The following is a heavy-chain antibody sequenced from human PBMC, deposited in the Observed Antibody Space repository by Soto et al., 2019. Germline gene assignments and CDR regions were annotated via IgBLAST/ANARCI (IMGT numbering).Heavy chain of an antibody. D-gene: IGHD3-10*01. CDR2: IIPILETA. CDR3: AVGGRRSWFYDY. Sequence: QVQLVQSGAEVKKPGSSVKVSCKTSGGTFSSYAVSWVRQAPGPGLEWMGGIIPILETANYAQKFQGKVTITAVESTSTAYMDLSSLRSEDRAVYFCAVGGRRSWFYDYWGQGNLVTVSA. CDR1: GGTFSSYA. V-gene: IGHV1-69*01. J-gene: IGHJ4*02.